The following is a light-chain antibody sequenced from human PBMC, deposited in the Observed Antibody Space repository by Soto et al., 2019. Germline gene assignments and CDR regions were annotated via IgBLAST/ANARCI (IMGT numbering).Light chain of an antibody. CDR2: DAS. CDR3: QQAYSFPIT. CDR1: QSVSTK. Sequence: ERVMTQSPATLSLSPGERATLSCRASQSVSTKLAWYQQRPGQAPRLLIYDASSRATGIPTRFSGSGSGTEFTLTISSLQSEDFATYYCQQAYSFPITFGQGTRLEIK. J-gene: IGKJ5*01. V-gene: IGKV3D-15*01.